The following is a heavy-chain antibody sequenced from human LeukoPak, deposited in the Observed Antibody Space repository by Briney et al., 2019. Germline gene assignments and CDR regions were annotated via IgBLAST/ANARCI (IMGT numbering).Heavy chain of an antibody. D-gene: IGHD3-3*01. J-gene: IGHJ3*02. CDR2: IYTSGST. Sequence: PSQTLSLTCTVSGGSISSGSYYWSWIRQPAGKGLDWIGRIYTSGSTNYNPSLKSRVTISVDTSKNQFSLKLSSVTAADMAVYYCARPRSGYYDAFDIWGQGTMVTVSS. CDR3: ARPRSGYYDAFDI. CDR1: GGSISSGSYY. V-gene: IGHV4-61*02.